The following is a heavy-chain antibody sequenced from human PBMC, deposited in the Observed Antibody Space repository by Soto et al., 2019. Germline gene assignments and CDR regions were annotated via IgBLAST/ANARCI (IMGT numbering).Heavy chain of an antibody. V-gene: IGHV1-2*02. D-gene: IGHD5-18*01. CDR1: GYAFTDYY. CDR2: INSKSGGT. Sequence: GDSVQVSCKASGYAFTDYYMHWVRQAPGQGLEWMGWINSKSGGTNLAQRFQGRVTMTRDTSISTTHLEVSRLRSDDTAIFYCARSETDMAAHYYGMDGWGQGTTVTVS. J-gene: IGHJ6*02. CDR3: ARSETDMAAHYYGMDG.